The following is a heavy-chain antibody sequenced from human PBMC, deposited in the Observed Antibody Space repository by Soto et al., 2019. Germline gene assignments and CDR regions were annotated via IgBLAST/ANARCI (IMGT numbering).Heavy chain of an antibody. V-gene: IGHV3-74*01. D-gene: IGHD1-1*01. CDR1: GFIFSSHW. J-gene: IGHJ4*02. CDR3: VRDNNWSFDY. Sequence: GGSLRLSCAASGFIFSSHWMQWFRQAPGKGLVGVSHIGPDGSNIWEADSVQGRFTISRDNARNRLYLQMNSLRDEDTAIYYCVRDNNWSFDYWGQGILVTVSS. CDR2: IGPDGSNI.